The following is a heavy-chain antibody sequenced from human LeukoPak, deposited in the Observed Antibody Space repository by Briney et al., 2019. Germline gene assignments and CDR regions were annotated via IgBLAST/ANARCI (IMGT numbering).Heavy chain of an antibody. CDR2: ISYDGSNK. CDR3: ARAYYYGSGSYPPPWYFDL. CDR1: GFTFSSYA. J-gene: IGHJ2*01. D-gene: IGHD3-10*01. Sequence: GRSLRLSCAASGFTFSSYAMHWVRQAPGKGLEWVAVISYDGSNKYYADSVKGRFTISRDNSKNTPYLQMNSLRAEDTAVYYCARAYYYGSGSYPPPWYFDLWGRGTLVTVSS. V-gene: IGHV3-30-3*01.